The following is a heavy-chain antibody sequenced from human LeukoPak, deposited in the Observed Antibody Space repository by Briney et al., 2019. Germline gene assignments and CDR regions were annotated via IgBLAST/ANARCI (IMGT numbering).Heavy chain of an antibody. V-gene: IGHV4-4*07. CDR3: ARDLHNLGWVDP. CDR2: ILASSRA. Sequence: QASETLSLTRTVSGDSITIFNWAWIRQPAGEGLEWMVQILASSRANYNPSLKSRLTMSVDPSKRQISLNLASVTAADTDVYYCARDLHNLGWVDPWGQGILVIVSS. J-gene: IGHJ5*02. CDR1: GDSITIFN.